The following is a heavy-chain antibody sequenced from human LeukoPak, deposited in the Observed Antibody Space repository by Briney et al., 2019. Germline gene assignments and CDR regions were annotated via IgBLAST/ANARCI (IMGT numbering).Heavy chain of an antibody. CDR1: GFPFSSYA. J-gene: IGHJ2*01. D-gene: IGHD4-17*01. V-gene: IGHV3-23*01. Sequence: GGSLILSCAASGFPFSSYAMSWVGQAPGRGLEWVSALTNSDGSTYFADSGKGRFTISRDNSKNTFYLQMKTLRAEDTAVYYCAKMHDYGYWYFDLWGRGTLVTVSS. CDR3: AKMHDYGYWYFDL. CDR2: LTNSDGST.